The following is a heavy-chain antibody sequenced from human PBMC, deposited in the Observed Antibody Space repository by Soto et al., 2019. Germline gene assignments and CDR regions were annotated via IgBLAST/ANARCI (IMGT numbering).Heavy chain of an antibody. CDR3: ARGTYGSGSYEVGFDY. Sequence: SETLSLTCTVSGGSISSGGYYWSWIRQHPGKGLEWIGYIYYSGSTYYNPSLKSRVTISVDTSKNQFSLKLSSVTAADTAVYYCARGTYGSGSYEVGFDYWGQGTLVTVSS. CDR2: IYYSGST. J-gene: IGHJ4*02. CDR1: GGSISSGGYY. D-gene: IGHD3-10*01. V-gene: IGHV4-31*03.